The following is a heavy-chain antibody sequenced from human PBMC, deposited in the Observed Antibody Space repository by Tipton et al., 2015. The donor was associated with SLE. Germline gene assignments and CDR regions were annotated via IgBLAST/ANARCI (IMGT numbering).Heavy chain of an antibody. V-gene: IGHV4-61*02. CDR1: GGSISSSSYY. Sequence: TLSLTCTVSGGSISSSSYYWNWIRQPAGKGLEWIGRIFASGFTNYNPSLKSRVTISLDTSKNQYSLKVTSVNAADTAVYYCARSESYYSALTYWGQGTLVTVSS. D-gene: IGHD1-26*01. CDR3: ARSESYYSALTY. CDR2: IFASGFT. J-gene: IGHJ4*02.